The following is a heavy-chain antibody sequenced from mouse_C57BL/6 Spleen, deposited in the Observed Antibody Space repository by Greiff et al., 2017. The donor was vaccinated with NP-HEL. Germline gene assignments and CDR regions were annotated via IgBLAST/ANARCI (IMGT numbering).Heavy chain of an antibody. CDR3: ARSVYYYGSSYWYFDV. V-gene: IGHV1-82*01. J-gene: IGHJ1*03. CDR2: IYPGDGDP. CDR1: GYAFSSSW. D-gene: IGHD1-1*01. Sequence: QVQLKESGPELVKPGASVKISCKASGYAFSSSWMNWVKQRPGKGLEWIGRIYPGDGDPNYNGKFKGKATLTAAKSSSTAYMQLSSLTSEDSAVYFCARSVYYYGSSYWYFDVWGTGTTVTVSS.